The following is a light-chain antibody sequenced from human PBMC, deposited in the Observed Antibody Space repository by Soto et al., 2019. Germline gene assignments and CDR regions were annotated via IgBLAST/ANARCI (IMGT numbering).Light chain of an antibody. CDR3: QQYYTTPLT. Sequence: DIVMTQSPESLAVSLGERATINCKSSQSGXSSSNNKNDLAWYQQKPGQPPKLLIYWASTRESGVPDRFSGSGSGTDFTLTISSLQAEDVAVYYCQQYYTTPLTFGGGTKVDIK. CDR2: WAS. V-gene: IGKV4-1*01. CDR1: QSGXSSSNNKND. J-gene: IGKJ4*01.